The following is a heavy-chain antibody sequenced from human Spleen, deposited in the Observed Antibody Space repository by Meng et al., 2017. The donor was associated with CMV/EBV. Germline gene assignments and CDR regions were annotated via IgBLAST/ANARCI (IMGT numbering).Heavy chain of an antibody. J-gene: IGHJ4*02. CDR3: ARDPGPYYYDSSGYYYFDY. CDR2: IYHSGST. Sequence: VHRSESGPGLVKPSATLSLTCTVSGGSISSSNWWSWVRQPPGKGLEWIGEIYHSGSTNYNPSLKSRVTMSVDTSKNQFSLKLSSVTAADTAVYYCARDPGPYYYDSSGYYYFDYWGQGTLVTVSS. D-gene: IGHD3-22*01. V-gene: IGHV4-4*02. CDR1: GGSISSSNW.